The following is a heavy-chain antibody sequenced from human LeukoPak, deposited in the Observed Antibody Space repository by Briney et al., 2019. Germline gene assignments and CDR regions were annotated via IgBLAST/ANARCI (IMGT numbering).Heavy chain of an antibody. D-gene: IGHD3-22*01. Sequence: SETLSLTCAVYGGSFSGYYWSWIRQPPGKGLEWIGEINHSGSTNYNPPLKSRVTISVDTSKNQFSLKLSSVTAADTAVYYCARIYDPDYYDSSGNWFDPWGQGTLVTVSS. J-gene: IGHJ5*02. V-gene: IGHV4-34*01. CDR2: INHSGST. CDR1: GGSFSGYY. CDR3: ARIYDPDYYDSSGNWFDP.